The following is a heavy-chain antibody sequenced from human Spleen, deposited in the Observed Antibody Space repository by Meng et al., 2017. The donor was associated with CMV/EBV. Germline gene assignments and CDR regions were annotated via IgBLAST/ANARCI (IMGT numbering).Heavy chain of an antibody. J-gene: IGHJ5*02. D-gene: IGHD3-16*01. Sequence: GGSLRLSCAASGLIFSNFEMNWVRQAPGKGLEWVSHISTSATTIYYADSVKGRFTISRDNAKNSLYLQMNSLRAEDTAVYYCAREEMGGWFDPWGQGTLVTVSS. V-gene: IGHV3-48*03. CDR2: ISTSATTI. CDR3: AREEMGGWFDP. CDR1: GLIFSNFE.